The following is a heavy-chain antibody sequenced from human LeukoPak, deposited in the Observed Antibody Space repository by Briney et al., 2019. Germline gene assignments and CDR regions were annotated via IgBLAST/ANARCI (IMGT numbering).Heavy chain of an antibody. V-gene: IGHV1-69*10. CDR1: GGTFSSYA. CDR3: ATYYYGSGSSNCFDP. J-gene: IGHJ5*02. CDR2: IIPILGIA. Sequence: GASVKVSCKASGGTFSSYAISWVRQAPGQGLEWMGGIIPILGIANYAQKFQGRVTITADKSTSTAYMELSSLRSEDTAVYYCATYYYGSGSSNCFDPWGQGTLVTVSS. D-gene: IGHD3-10*01.